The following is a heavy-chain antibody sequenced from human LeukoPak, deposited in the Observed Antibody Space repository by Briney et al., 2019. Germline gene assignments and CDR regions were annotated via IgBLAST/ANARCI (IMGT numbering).Heavy chain of an antibody. J-gene: IGHJ4*02. D-gene: IGHD4-17*01. CDR3: GKDVIGDKRVYIDH. Sequence: GASVKVSCKTSGYTFTDYNIEWVRQAPGQGLEWMGLINPKAGGTECSPKFQGRVTVTRDTPINIAYMELTSLKSDDTAIYYCGKDVIGDKRVYIDHWGRGTAVTVSS. CDR2: INPKAGGT. V-gene: IGHV1-2*02. CDR1: GYTFTDYN.